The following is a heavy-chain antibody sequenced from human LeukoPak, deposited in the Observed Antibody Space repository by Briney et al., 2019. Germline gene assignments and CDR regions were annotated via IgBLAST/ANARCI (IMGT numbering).Heavy chain of an antibody. Sequence: PGGSLRLSCAASGFTFDDYAMHWVRQAPGKGLEWVSGISWNSGSIGYADSVKGRFTISRDNAKNSLYLQMNSLRAEDTALYYCAKVLSDYYDSSGVFDIWGQGTMVTVSS. V-gene: IGHV3-9*01. D-gene: IGHD3-22*01. CDR1: GFTFDDYA. CDR3: AKVLSDYYDSSGVFDI. J-gene: IGHJ3*02. CDR2: ISWNSGSI.